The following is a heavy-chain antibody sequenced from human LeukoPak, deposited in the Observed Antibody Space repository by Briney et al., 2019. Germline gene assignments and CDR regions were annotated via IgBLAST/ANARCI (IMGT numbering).Heavy chain of an antibody. V-gene: IGHV1-69*13. CDR2: IIPIFGTA. D-gene: IGHD4-11*01. CDR1: GGTFSSYA. CDR3: ARDRHDYSNYGNYYYYMDA. J-gene: IGHJ6*03. Sequence: SVKVSCKASGGTFSSYAISWVRQAPGQGLEWMGGIIPIFGTANYAQKFQGRVTITADESTSTAYMELSSLRSEDTAVYYCARDRHDYSNYGNYYYYMDAWGKGTTVTVSS.